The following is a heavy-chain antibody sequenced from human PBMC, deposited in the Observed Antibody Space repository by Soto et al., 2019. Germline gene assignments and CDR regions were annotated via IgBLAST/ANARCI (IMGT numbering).Heavy chain of an antibody. Sequence: GGSLRLSCAASEFTFSSYAMSWVRQAPGKGLEWVSAISGSGGSTYYADSVKGRFTISRDNSKNTLYLQMNSLRAEDTAVYYCAKVEGFLFEMGVDWFDPWGQGTLVTVSS. J-gene: IGHJ5*02. D-gene: IGHD2-15*01. CDR1: EFTFSSYA. CDR3: AKVEGFLFEMGVDWFDP. CDR2: ISGSGGST. V-gene: IGHV3-23*01.